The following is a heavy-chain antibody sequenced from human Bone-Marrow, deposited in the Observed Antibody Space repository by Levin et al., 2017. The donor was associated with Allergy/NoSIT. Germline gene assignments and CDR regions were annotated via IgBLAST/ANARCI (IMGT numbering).Heavy chain of an antibody. D-gene: IGHD1-26*01. V-gene: IGHV3-33*01. CDR3: ATDTGTNHERGFFDN. J-gene: IGHJ4*02. CDR1: GFSFSNYG. CDR2: IWYDGYTK. Sequence: GESLKISCAASGFSFSNYGMHWVRQAPGKGLEWMAVIWYDGYTKYYGDSVKGRFTISRDNSKNTLFLQLNSLRAEDTALYYCATDTGTNHERGFFDNWGQGTLVIVSS.